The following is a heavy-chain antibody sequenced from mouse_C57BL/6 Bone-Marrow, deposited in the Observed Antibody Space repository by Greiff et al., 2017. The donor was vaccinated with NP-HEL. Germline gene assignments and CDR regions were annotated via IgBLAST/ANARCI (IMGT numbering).Heavy chain of an antibody. CDR3: ARDRLATVRAY. CDR2: ISYDGSN. V-gene: IGHV3-6*01. J-gene: IGHJ3*01. CDR1: GYSITSGYY. D-gene: IGHD1-1*01. Sequence: EVKLLESGPGLVKPSQSLSLTCSVTGYSITSGYYWNWIRQFPGNKLEWMGYISYDGSNNYNPSLKNRISITRDTSKNQFFLKLNSVTTEDTATYYCARDRLATVRAYWGQGTLVTVSA.